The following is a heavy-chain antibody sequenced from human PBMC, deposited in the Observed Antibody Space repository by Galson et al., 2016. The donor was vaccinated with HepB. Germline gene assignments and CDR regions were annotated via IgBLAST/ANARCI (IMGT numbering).Heavy chain of an antibody. CDR2: ISRTGEYT. D-gene: IGHD3-22*01. J-gene: IGHJ4*02. V-gene: IGHV3-23*01. CDR3: AKVAPPYANSGYYYFDH. CDR1: GFTYDTYA. Sequence: SLRLSCAASGFTYDTYALSWVRQAPGKGLEWVSSISRTGEYTYYADSVRGRFVISRDNSKNTLYLEVDSLRAEDAALYYCAKVAPPYANSGYYYFDHWGQGTLVTVSS.